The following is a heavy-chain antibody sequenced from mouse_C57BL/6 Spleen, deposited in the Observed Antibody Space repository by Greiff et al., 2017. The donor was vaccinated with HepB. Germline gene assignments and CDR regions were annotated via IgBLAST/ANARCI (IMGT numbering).Heavy chain of an antibody. CDR2: IDPENGDT. D-gene: IGHD1-1*01. J-gene: IGHJ4*01. CDR1: GFNIKDDY. CDR3: TTHDGSSLYYYAMDY. V-gene: IGHV14-4*01. Sequence: EVQLQQSGAELVRPGASVKLSCTASGFNIKDDYMHWVKQRPEQGLEWIGWIDPENGDTEYASKFQGKATITADTSSNTAYLQLSSLTSEDTAVYYCTTHDGSSLYYYAMDYWGQGTSVTVSS.